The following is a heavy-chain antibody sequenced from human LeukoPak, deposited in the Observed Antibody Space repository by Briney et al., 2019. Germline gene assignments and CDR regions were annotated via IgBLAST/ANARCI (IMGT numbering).Heavy chain of an antibody. V-gene: IGHV1-8*01. D-gene: IGHD1-26*01. CDR3: ARVRVGATAKGHYFDY. CDR2: MNPNSGNT. J-gene: IGHJ4*02. Sequence: GASVKVSCKASGYTFTSYDINWVRQATGQGLEWMGWMNPNSGNTGYAQKFQGRVTMTRNTSISTAYMELSSLRSEDTAVYYCARVRVGATAKGHYFDYWGQGTLVTVSS. CDR1: GYTFTSYD.